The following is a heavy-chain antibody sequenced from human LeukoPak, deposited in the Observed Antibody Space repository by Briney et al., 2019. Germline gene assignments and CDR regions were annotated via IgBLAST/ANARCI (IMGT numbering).Heavy chain of an antibody. D-gene: IGHD3-22*01. J-gene: IGHJ4*02. Sequence: GGSLRLSCAASGFTFSSYGMHWVRQAPGKGLVWVSRISDGGSTTTYADSVKGRFTISRDNAKNTLYLQMNGLRAEDTAVYYCSRSAYYDGSGNYYDYWGQGTLVTVSS. CDR2: ISDGGSTT. V-gene: IGHV3-74*01. CDR3: SRSAYYDGSGNYYDY. CDR1: GFTFSSYG.